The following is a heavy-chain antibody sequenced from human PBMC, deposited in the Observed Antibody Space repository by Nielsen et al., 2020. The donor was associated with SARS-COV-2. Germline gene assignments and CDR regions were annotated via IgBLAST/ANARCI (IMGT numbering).Heavy chain of an antibody. D-gene: IGHD1-20*01. CDR3: VRAEGPNWSNLDY. V-gene: IGHV3-48*03. CDR1: GFTFSTYE. J-gene: IGHJ4*02. CDR2: ISSRGSTI. Sequence: GGSLRLSCAASGFTFSTYEMNWVRQAPGKGPEWDSSISSRGSTIHYADPVKGQFTISRDNAKNSLYLEMNSLRAEDTAVYYCVRAEGPNWSNLDYWGQGILVTVSS.